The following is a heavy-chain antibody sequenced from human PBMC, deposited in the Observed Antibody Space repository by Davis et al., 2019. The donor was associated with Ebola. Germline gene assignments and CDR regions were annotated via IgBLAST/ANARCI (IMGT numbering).Heavy chain of an antibody. CDR3: ARDPRRGGYNFDLAY. D-gene: IGHD5-24*01. CDR2: INPSGDST. V-gene: IGHV1-46*01. J-gene: IGHJ4*02. CDR1: GYSFTSYY. Sequence: ASVKVSCKASGYSFTSYYMHWVRQAPGQGLEWMGIINPSGDSTSYAQKFQGRVTMTRDTSTSTVYMELRSLRSEDTAVYYCARDPRRGGYNFDLAYWGQGTLVTVSS.